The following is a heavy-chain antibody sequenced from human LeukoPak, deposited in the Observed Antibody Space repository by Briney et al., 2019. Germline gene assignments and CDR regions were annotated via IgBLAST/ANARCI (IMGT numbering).Heavy chain of an antibody. CDR3: ARDPDGYNTVGDY. J-gene: IGHJ4*02. Sequence: GGSLRLSCAASGFTVSSTYMSWVRQTPGKGLVWVSRINSDGSSTSYADSVKGRFTISRDNSKNTLYLQMNSLRAEDTAVYYCARDPDGYNTVGDYWGQGTLVTVSS. CDR2: INSDGSST. D-gene: IGHD5-24*01. V-gene: IGHV3-74*01. CDR1: GFTVSSTY.